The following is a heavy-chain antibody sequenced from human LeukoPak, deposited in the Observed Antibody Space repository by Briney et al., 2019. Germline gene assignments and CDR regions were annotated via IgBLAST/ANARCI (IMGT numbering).Heavy chain of an antibody. CDR3: ASRHRDTLTGYA. Sequence: SGTLSLTCAVSSGSISSNNWWSWVRQPPGKGLEWIGEIYHSGSANYNPSLKSRVTISVDKSKNQFSLKLSSVTAADTAVYYCASRHRDTLTGYAWGQGTLVTVSS. J-gene: IGHJ5*02. D-gene: IGHD3-9*01. V-gene: IGHV4-4*02. CDR2: IYHSGSA. CDR1: SGSISSNNW.